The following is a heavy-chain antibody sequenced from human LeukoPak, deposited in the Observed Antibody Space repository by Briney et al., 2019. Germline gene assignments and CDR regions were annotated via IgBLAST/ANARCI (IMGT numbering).Heavy chain of an antibody. CDR2: IRYDGSNK. J-gene: IGHJ4*02. CDR3: AKDSQYYYDSSGYYHDY. CDR1: GFTFSSYG. Sequence: GGSLRLSCAASGFTFSSYGMHWVRQAPGKGLEWVAFIRYDGSNKYYADPVKGRFTISRDNSKNTLYLQMNSLRAEDTAVYYCAKDSQYYYDSSGYYHDYWGQGTLVTVSS. D-gene: IGHD3-22*01. V-gene: IGHV3-30*02.